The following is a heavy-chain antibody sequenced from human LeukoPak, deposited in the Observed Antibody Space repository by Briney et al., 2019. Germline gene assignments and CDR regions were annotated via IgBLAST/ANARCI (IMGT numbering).Heavy chain of an antibody. V-gene: IGHV3-23*01. CDR1: GFTFSSYS. Sequence: PGGSLRLSCAASGFTFSSYSMNWVRQAPGKGLEWVSYISSSGSTIYYADSVKGRFTISRDNSKNTLYLQMNSLRAEDTAIYYCAKDRDTSGRRNFGLWGRGTLVTVSS. J-gene: IGHJ2*01. CDR3: AKDRDTSGRRNFGL. D-gene: IGHD3-22*01. CDR2: ISSSGSTI.